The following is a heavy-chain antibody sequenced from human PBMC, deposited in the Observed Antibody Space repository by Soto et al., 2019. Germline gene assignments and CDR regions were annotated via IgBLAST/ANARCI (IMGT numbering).Heavy chain of an antibody. CDR2: IYYSGST. V-gene: IGHV4-31*03. CDR3: AISGTSEYFDL. D-gene: IGHD3-10*01. CDR1: GGSISSGGYY. Sequence: QVQLQESGPGLVKPSQTLSLTCTVSGGSISSGGYYWSWLHQHPGKGLEWIGYIYYSGSTYYNPSLKSRVTISVDTSKNQFSLKLSSVTAADTAVYYGAISGTSEYFDLWGRGTLVTVSS. J-gene: IGHJ2*01.